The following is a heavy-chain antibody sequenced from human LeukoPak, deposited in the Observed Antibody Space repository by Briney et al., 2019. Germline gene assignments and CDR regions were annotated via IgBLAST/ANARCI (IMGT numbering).Heavy chain of an antibody. D-gene: IGHD6-6*01. CDR2: ISWNSGSI. V-gene: IGHV3-9*01. Sequence: GGSLRLSCAASGFTFDDYAMHWVRQAPGKGLEWVSGISWNSGSIGYADSVKGRFTISRDNAKNSLYLQMNSLRAEDTALYYCAKDNKVAAYPLSAFDIWGQGTMVTVSP. CDR1: GFTFDDYA. CDR3: AKDNKVAAYPLSAFDI. J-gene: IGHJ3*02.